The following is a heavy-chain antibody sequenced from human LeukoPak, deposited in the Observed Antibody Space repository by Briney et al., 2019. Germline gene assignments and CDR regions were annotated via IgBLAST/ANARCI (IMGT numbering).Heavy chain of an antibody. CDR1: GFTFSSYA. CDR3: AKDSTWSRGPFDY. V-gene: IGHV3-23*01. J-gene: IGHJ4*02. CDR2: ISGSGGST. D-gene: IGHD2-15*01. Sequence: GGSLRLSCAASGFTFSSYAMSWVRQAPGKGLEWVSAISGSGGSTYYADSVKGRFTISRDNSKNTPYLQMNSLRAEDTAVYYCAKDSTWSRGPFDYWGQGTLVTVSS.